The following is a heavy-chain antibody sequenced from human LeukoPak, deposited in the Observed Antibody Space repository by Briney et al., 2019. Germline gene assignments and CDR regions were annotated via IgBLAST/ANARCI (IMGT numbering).Heavy chain of an antibody. V-gene: IGHV5-51*01. CDR1: GYRFTSYW. CDR3: ARSIAAAPNWFDP. D-gene: IGHD6-13*01. Sequence: GESLKISCKGSGYRFTSYWIGWVRQMPGKGLEWMGIIYPGDSDTRYSPSFQGQVTISADKSISTPYMQWSSLKASDTAMYYCARSIAAAPNWFDPWGQGTLVTVSS. CDR2: IYPGDSDT. J-gene: IGHJ5*02.